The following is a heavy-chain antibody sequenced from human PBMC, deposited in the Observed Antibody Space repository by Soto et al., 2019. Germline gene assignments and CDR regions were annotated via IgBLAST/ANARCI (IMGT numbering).Heavy chain of an antibody. Sequence: EVQLVESGGGLVKSGGSLRVSCAASGFTFSSAWVTWVRQAPGKGLEWVGRIKSKVDGETTDYAAPVKGRLTISRDDSESTLYLQMNSLKSEDTAVYYCAADVPSQGRGEFDYWGQGILVTVSS. CDR3: AADVPSQGRGEFDY. J-gene: IGHJ4*02. CDR1: GFTFSSAW. V-gene: IGHV3-15*07. CDR2: IKSKVDGETT.